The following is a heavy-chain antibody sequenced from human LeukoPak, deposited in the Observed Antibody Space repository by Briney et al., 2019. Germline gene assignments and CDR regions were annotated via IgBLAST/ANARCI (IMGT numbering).Heavy chain of an antibody. V-gene: IGHV3-21*01. Sequence: GGSLRLSCAASGFTFSSYSMNWVRQAPGKGLEWVSSISSSSYIYYADSVKGRFTISRDNAKNSLYLQMNSLRAEDTAVYYCASTYYYDSSGYYDYYYYYMDVWGKGTTVTISS. CDR1: GFTFSSYS. CDR3: ASTYYYDSSGYYDYYYYYMDV. CDR2: ISSSSYI. D-gene: IGHD3-22*01. J-gene: IGHJ6*03.